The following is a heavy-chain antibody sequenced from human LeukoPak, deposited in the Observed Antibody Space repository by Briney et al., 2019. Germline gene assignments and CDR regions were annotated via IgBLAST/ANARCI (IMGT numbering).Heavy chain of an antibody. D-gene: IGHD3-10*01. CDR1: GFTFSSYA. Sequence: PGGSLRLSCAASGFTFSSYAMSWVRQAPGKGLEWVSAISGSGGSTYYADSVKGRFTISRDNSKNTLHLQMNSLRAEDTAVYYCAKFRYYYGSGSYFDYWGQGTLVTVSS. V-gene: IGHV3-23*01. CDR2: ISGSGGST. J-gene: IGHJ4*02. CDR3: AKFRYYYGSGSYFDY.